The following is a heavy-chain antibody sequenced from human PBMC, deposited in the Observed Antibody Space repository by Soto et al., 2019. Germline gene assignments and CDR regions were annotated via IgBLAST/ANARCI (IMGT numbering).Heavy chain of an antibody. Sequence: PGGSLRLSCAASGFTFDDYAMHWVRQAPGKGLEWVSGISWNSGSIGYADSVKGRFTISRDNAKNSLYLQMNSLRAEDTALYYCAKDRVSSWYSGAFDIWGQGTMVTVSS. CDR1: GFTFDDYA. V-gene: IGHV3-9*01. CDR2: ISWNSGSI. J-gene: IGHJ3*02. D-gene: IGHD6-13*01. CDR3: AKDRVSSWYSGAFDI.